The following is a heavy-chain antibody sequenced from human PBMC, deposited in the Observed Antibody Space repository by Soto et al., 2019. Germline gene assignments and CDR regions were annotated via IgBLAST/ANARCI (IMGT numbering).Heavy chain of an antibody. V-gene: IGHV3-11*01. CDR2: ISSSGSNT. J-gene: IGHJ4*02. CDR3: ARHERYCSGGTCYSGY. CDR1: GFTFRDYY. D-gene: IGHD2-15*01. Sequence: QVQLVESGGGLVKPGGSLRLSCASSGFTFRDYYMSWIRQAPGKGLEWVSYISSSGSNTYYADAVKGRFTISRDNAKNSLYLQMNSVRVEDTADYYCARHERYCSGGTCYSGYWGQGTLVTVSS.